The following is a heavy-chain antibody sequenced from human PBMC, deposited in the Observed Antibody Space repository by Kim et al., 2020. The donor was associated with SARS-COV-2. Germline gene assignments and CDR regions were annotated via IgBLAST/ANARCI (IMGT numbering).Heavy chain of an antibody. CDR3: AKDRPDVPIKDWYFDL. Sequence: GGSLRLSCAASGFTFSSYAMSWVRQAPGKGLEWVSVIYSGGSSTYYADSVKGRFTISRDNSKNTLYLQMNSLRAEDTAVYYCAKDRPDVPIKDWYFDLWGRGTLVTVAS. V-gene: IGHV3-23*03. CDR2: IYSGGSST. J-gene: IGHJ2*01. CDR1: GFTFSSYA.